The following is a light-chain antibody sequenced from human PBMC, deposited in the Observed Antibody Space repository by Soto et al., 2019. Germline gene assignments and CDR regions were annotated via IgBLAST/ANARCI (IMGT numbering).Light chain of an antibody. V-gene: IGLV1-40*01. CDR3: QSYDSSLVDRV. CDR2: GNT. CDR1: SSNIGAGYD. Sequence: QSALTQPPSVSGAPGQRVTISCTGSSSNIGAGYDVHWYQQLPGTAPKLLIYGNTNRPSGVPDRFSGSKSGTSASLAITGLQADDEVDYYCQSYDSSLVDRVFGTGTKLTVL. J-gene: IGLJ1*01.